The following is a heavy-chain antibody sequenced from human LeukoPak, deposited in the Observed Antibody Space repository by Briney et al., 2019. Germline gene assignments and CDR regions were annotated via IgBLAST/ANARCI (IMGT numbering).Heavy chain of an antibody. CDR1: GFTFSSYW. J-gene: IGHJ6*02. Sequence: GGSLRLSCTASGFTFSSYWMSWVRQAPGKGVEWVANIKQDGSEKHYVDFVKGRFTISRDNAKNSLYLQMNNLRAEDTAVYYCASCFYYYAMALWGQGTTVAVSS. V-gene: IGHV3-7*01. CDR3: ASCFYYYAMAL. CDR2: IKQDGSEK.